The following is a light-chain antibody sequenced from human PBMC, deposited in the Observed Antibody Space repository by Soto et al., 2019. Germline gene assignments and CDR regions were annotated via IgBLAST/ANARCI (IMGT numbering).Light chain of an antibody. CDR2: GNS. Sequence: QSVLTQPPSVSGAPGQRVTISCTGSSSNIGAGYDVHWYQQLPGTAPKLLIYGNSNRPSGVPDRFSGSKSGTSASLAITGLQAEDEAGYYCQSYDSSLSGWVFGGGTKLPS. CDR3: QSYDSSLSGWV. CDR1: SSNIGAGYD. J-gene: IGLJ3*02. V-gene: IGLV1-40*01.